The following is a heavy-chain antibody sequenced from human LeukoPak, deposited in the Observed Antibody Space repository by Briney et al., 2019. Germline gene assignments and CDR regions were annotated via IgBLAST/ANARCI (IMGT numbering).Heavy chain of an antibody. D-gene: IGHD3-16*02. CDR2: INTDGSST. V-gene: IGHV3-74*01. CDR1: GFTVSSYS. CDR3: TRGYPIFDY. J-gene: IGHJ4*02. Sequence: GGSLRLSCAASGFTVSSYSMNWVRQAPGKGLVWVSRINTDGSSTSYADSVKGRFTISRDNAKNTLYLQMNSLRVEDTAVYYCTRGYPIFDYWGQGTLVTVSS.